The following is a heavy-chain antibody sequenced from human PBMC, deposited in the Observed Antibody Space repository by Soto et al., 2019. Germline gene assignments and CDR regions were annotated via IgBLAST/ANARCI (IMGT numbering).Heavy chain of an antibody. CDR2: VYYLGST. V-gene: IGHV4-59*01. CDR3: ARDGYDGSGSPYPAY. CDR1: GGSMSEYF. D-gene: IGHD3-10*01. Sequence: LSLTCSVSGGSMSEYFWSWIRQSPERGLEWIGYVYYLGSTDYNPSLKSRVTISVDTSKRQFSLRLSSVTAADAAVYYCARDGYDGSGSPYPAYWGPGIQVTVSS. J-gene: IGHJ4*02.